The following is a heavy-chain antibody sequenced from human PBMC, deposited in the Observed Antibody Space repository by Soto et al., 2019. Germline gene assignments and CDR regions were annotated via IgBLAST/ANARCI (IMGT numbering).Heavy chain of an antibody. CDR3: ARAPYYDILTGQTGDWFDP. D-gene: IGHD3-9*01. J-gene: IGHJ5*02. CDR2: ISSSGSTK. V-gene: IGHV3-11*01. CDR1: GFTFSDYY. Sequence: QVQLVESGGGLVKPGGSLRLSCAASGFTFSDYYMSWIRQAPGKGLEWVSYISSSGSTKYYADSVKGRFTISRDNAKNSLYLQMNSLRAEDTAVYYSARAPYYDILTGQTGDWFDPWGQGTLVTVSS.